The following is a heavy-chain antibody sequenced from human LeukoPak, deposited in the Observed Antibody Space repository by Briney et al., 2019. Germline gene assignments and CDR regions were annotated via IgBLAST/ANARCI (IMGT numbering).Heavy chain of an antibody. CDR3: AREVYYYGMDV. Sequence: ASVKVSCKASGYTFTSYGISWVRQAPGQGLEWMGWISAYNGNTNYAQKLQGRVTMTTDTSTSTAYMELSSLRSEDTAVYYCAREVYYYGMDVWGQGTTVTVSS. CDR2: ISAYNGNT. V-gene: IGHV1-18*01. J-gene: IGHJ6*02. CDR1: GYTFTSYG.